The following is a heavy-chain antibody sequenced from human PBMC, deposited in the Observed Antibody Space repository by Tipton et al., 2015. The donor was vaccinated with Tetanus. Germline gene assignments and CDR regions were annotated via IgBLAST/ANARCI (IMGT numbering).Heavy chain of an antibody. V-gene: IGHV3-15*01. J-gene: IGHJ4*02. Sequence: SLRLSCAASGFTFKHAWMAWVRQAPGKGLEWVARIKSKSDGWTRDYAEPVKGRFVISRDDSRDRMSLEMNSLKIEDTAVYYCATEERWRAWGQGTLVTVSS. D-gene: IGHD4-23*01. CDR3: ATEERWRA. CDR2: IKSKSDGWTR. CDR1: GFTFKHAW.